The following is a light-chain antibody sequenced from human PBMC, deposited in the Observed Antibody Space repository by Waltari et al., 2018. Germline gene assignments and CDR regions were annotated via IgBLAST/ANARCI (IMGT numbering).Light chain of an antibody. CDR1: QRVRSK. CDR2: GAS. V-gene: IGKV3-15*01. Sequence: EIVMTQSPGTLSVSPGEGATLSCRASQRVRSKVAWYQQRPGQAPRLLIFGASTRATGIPARLSGSESGTEFTLTISSLQSEDSGVYFCQQYTTRPLTFGGGTKVEI. CDR3: QQYTTRPLT. J-gene: IGKJ4*01.